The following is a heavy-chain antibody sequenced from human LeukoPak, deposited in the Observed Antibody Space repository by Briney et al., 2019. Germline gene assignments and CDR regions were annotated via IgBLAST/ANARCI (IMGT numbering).Heavy chain of an antibody. Sequence: ASVKVSCKASGYTFTSYYMHWVRQAPGQGLEWMGWINPSSGGTNYAQKFQGRVTVTRDTSISTAYMDLSRLRSDDTAVYYCARAGVWDYSDSSGYHNAAFDIWGQGTMVTVSS. J-gene: IGHJ3*02. CDR3: ARAGVWDYSDSSGYHNAAFDI. CDR2: INPSSGGT. D-gene: IGHD3-22*01. V-gene: IGHV1-2*02. CDR1: GYTFTSYY.